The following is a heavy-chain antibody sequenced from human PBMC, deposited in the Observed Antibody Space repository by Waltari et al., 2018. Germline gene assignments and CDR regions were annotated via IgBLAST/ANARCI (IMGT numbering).Heavy chain of an antibody. Sequence: QVQLVQSGAEVKKPGASVKVSCKASGYTFTGYYMHWVRQAPGQGLEWMGWINPNRGGTNYAQKFQGRVTMTRDTSISTAYLELSRLESDDTAVYYCARVDYYDSSGYYHDYWGQGTLVTVSS. CDR3: ARVDYYDSSGYYHDY. CDR1: GYTFTGYY. CDR2: INPNRGGT. D-gene: IGHD3-22*01. J-gene: IGHJ4*02. V-gene: IGHV1-2*02.